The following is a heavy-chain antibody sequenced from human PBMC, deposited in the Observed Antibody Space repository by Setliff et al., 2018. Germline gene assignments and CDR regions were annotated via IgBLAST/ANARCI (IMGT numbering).Heavy chain of an antibody. CDR3: ARQGTAIRWFDP. V-gene: IGHV4-61*01. CDR1: GGSISSGSHY. Sequence: PSETLSLTCTVSGGSISSGSHYWSWIRQPPGKGLEWIGSMYYTGSTNYNPSLKSRVTISVDTSKKQFSLRLNSVTAADTAVYYCARQGTAIRWFDPWGQGTLVTVSS. J-gene: IGHJ5*02. CDR2: MYYTGST. D-gene: IGHD3-10*01.